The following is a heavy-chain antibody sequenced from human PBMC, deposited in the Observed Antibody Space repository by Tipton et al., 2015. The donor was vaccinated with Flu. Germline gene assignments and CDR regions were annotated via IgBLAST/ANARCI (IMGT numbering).Heavy chain of an antibody. CDR2: IYHSGTT. J-gene: IGHJ4*02. D-gene: IGHD6-19*01. Sequence: TLSLTCSVSGYSIRSAYYWGWVRRPPGKGLEWIGTIYHSGTTYYNPSLKSRLTISVDTSKNQFSLKLTSVTAADTAVYYCARDRWEYSSGFDSWGQGTLVTVSP. CDR1: GYSIRSAYY. V-gene: IGHV4-38-2*02. CDR3: ARDRWEYSSGFDS.